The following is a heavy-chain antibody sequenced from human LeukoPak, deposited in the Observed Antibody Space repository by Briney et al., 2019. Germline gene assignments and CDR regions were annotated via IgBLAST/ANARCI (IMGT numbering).Heavy chain of an antibody. CDR2: IYSGGIT. CDR1: GGSISTTIHY. J-gene: IGHJ4*02. Sequence: SETLSLTCSVSGGSISTTIHYWGWIRQPPGKGLEWIGNIYSGGITHYNPSLKSRVTMSVDTSKNQSSLRPSSVTAADTAVYYCARGQSGDYWGQGTLVTVSS. CDR3: ARGQSGDY. V-gene: IGHV4-39*01.